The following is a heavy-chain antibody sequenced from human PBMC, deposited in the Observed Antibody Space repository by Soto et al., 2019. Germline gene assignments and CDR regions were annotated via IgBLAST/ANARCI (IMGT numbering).Heavy chain of an antibody. CDR2: IYYSGST. CDR1: GGSISSYY. CDR3: ARHGAAAGTGFLGY. J-gene: IGHJ4*02. D-gene: IGHD6-13*01. Sequence: PSETLSLTCTVSGGSISSYYWSWIRQPPGKGLEWIGYIYYSGSTNYNPSLKSRVTISVDTSKNQFSLKLSSVTAADTAVYYCARHGAAAGTGFLGYWRQGTLVTVSS. V-gene: IGHV4-59*08.